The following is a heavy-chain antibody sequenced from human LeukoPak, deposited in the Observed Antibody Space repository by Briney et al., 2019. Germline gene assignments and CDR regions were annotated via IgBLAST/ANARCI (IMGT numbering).Heavy chain of an antibody. CDR1: GFTFSSYS. CDR2: ISSSSSTI. V-gene: IGHV3-48*02. J-gene: IGHJ4*02. D-gene: IGHD5-18*01. Sequence: PGGSLRLSCAASGFTFSSYSMNCVRQAPGKGLEWVSYISSSSSTIYYADSVKGRFTISRDNAKNSLYLQMNSLRDEDTAVYYCARVRYSYGYAFDYWGQGTLVTVSS. CDR3: ARVRYSYGYAFDY.